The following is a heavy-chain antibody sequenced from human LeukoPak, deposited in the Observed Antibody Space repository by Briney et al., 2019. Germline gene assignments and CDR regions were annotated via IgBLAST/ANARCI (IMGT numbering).Heavy chain of an antibody. CDR3: ARVIRKGPYGDGGYFYFFMDV. J-gene: IGHJ6*03. CDR1: GDSVSSNSAA. Sequence: SQTLSLTCAISGDSVSSNSAAWNWFRQSPSRGLEWLGRTYYRSNLYNDYAVSVKSRITINPDTSKNQFSLQLNSVTPEDTAVYYCARVIRKGPYGDGGYFYFFMDVWGKGTTVTVSS. V-gene: IGHV6-1*01. D-gene: IGHD4-17*01. CDR2: TYYRSNLYN.